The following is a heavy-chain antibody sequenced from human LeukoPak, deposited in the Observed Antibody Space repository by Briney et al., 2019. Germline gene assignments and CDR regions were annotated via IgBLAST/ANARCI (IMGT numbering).Heavy chain of an antibody. CDR2: IYYSGSS. D-gene: IGHD2-15*01. Sequence: SETLSLTCTVSGGSISSSSYYWGWIRQPPGKGLEWIGSIYYSGSSYYNPSLKSRVTISLDTSKNQVSLNLSSVTAADTAVYYCARDPGSCSGGSCSFYWYFDLWGRGTLVTVSS. CDR3: ARDPGSCSGGSCSFYWYFDL. V-gene: IGHV4-39*07. CDR1: GGSISSSSYY. J-gene: IGHJ2*01.